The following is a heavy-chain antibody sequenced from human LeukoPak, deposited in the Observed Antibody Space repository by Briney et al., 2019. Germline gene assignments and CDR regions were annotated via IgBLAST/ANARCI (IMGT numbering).Heavy chain of an antibody. CDR1: GYSISSGYY. Sequence: PSETLSLTCSVSGYSISSGYYWDWIRQPPGKGLEWIASIYHTGKSYYNPSLKSRVTISVDTSKNQFSLKLSSVTAADTAVYYCASSGPYMEMATIFDYWGQGTLVTVSS. V-gene: IGHV4-38-2*02. CDR3: ASSGPYMEMATIFDY. J-gene: IGHJ4*02. D-gene: IGHD5-24*01. CDR2: IYHTGKS.